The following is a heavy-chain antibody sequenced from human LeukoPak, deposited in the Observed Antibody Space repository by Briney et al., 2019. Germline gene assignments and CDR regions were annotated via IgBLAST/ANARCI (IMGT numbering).Heavy chain of an antibody. CDR2: IIPLFGTP. V-gene: IGHV1-69*06. J-gene: IGHJ4*02. CDR3: ARVGAAGTSFLSY. D-gene: IGHD6-13*01. CDR1: GGTFSSYT. Sequence: SVKVSCKASGGTFSSYTISWVRQAPGQGLEWMGGIIPLFGTPDYAQKFQDRLTITADKSTSTAYMELSSLRSDDTAVYYCARVGAAGTSFLSYWGQGTLVTVSS.